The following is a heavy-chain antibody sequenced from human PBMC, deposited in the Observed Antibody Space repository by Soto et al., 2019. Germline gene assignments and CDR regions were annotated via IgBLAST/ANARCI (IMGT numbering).Heavy chain of an antibody. CDR1: GYTFNNYD. D-gene: IGHD2-15*01. Sequence: ASVKVSCKASGYTFNNYDIHWVRQAPGHGLEWMGWMNPNSGNTGYAQKFQGRVTMTRNTSISTAYMELSSLRSEDTAVYYCARSIDLQYIVVVVAASYGMDVWGQGTTVTVSS. V-gene: IGHV1-8*02. CDR3: ARSIDLQYIVVVVAASYGMDV. CDR2: MNPNSGNT. J-gene: IGHJ6*02.